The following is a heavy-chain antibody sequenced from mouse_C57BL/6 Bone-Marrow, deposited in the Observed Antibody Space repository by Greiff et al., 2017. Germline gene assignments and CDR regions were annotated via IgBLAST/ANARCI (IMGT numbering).Heavy chain of an antibody. CDR1: GYSFTGYY. V-gene: IGHV1-42*01. Sequence: LVESGPELVKPGASVKISCKASGYSFTGYYMNWVKQSPEKSLEWIGEINPSTGGTTYNQKFKAKATLTVDKSSSTAYMQLKSLTSEDSAVYYCAREWLLPPAYWGQGTLVTVSA. CDR2: INPSTGGT. J-gene: IGHJ3*01. D-gene: IGHD2-3*01. CDR3: AREWLLPPAY.